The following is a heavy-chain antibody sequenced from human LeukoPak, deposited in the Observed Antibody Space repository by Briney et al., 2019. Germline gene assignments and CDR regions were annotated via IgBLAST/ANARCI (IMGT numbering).Heavy chain of an antibody. D-gene: IGHD5-18*01. CDR3: ARGESYDRYLDC. CDR2: VYHTGST. J-gene: IGHJ4*02. V-gene: IGHV4-59*12. CDR1: GGSTSSCH. Sequence: SETLSLPCSVSGGSTSSCHWSWLRQSPRRGLELIGYVYHTGSTNYNPSHKSRVTISIDTSKNQFSLKVSSVTAADTAVYYCARGESYDRYLDCWGQGTLLSVS.